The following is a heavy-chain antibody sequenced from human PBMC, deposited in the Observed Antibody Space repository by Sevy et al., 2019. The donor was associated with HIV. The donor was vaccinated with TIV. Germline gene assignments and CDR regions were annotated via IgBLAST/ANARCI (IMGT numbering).Heavy chain of an antibody. CDR2: IRSKSNDYAT. Sequence: GGSLRLSCAASGFSFSAFAMHWVRQVSGKGLEWVGRIRSKSNDYATAYAASVKGRYVISRDDSESTAYLQINSLRIEDTAVYYCTRPLGYFASTNGSSPLGYWGQGTQVTVSS. D-gene: IGHD2-8*01. CDR1: GFSFSAFA. J-gene: IGHJ4*02. V-gene: IGHV3-73*01. CDR3: TRPLGYFASTNGSSPLGY.